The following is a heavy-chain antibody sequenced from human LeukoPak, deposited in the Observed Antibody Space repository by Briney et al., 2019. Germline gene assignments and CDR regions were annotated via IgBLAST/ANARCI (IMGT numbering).Heavy chain of an antibody. CDR2: ISSSSTYI. CDR3: ATLGGVDY. CDR1: GFTFSSYT. Sequence: GGALRLSCAASGFTFSSYTMNWVRQAPGKGLEWVSSISSSSTYIYYVDSLKGRFTISRDNAKNSLYLQMNSLSAEDTAVYYCATLGGVDYWGQGTLVTVSS. J-gene: IGHJ4*02. V-gene: IGHV3-21*01. D-gene: IGHD3-16*01.